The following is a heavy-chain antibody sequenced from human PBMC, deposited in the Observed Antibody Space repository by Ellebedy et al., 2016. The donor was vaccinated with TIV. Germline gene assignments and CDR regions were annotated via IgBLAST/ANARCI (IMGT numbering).Heavy chain of an antibody. D-gene: IGHD3-22*01. Sequence: GGSLRLXXAASGFTFSSYAMSWVRQAPGKGLEWVAVISYDGSNKYYADSMKGRFTISRDNSKNTLYLQMNSLRAEDTAVYYCARGGGFPNYYDSSGYSHFFDYWGQGTLVTVSS. V-gene: IGHV3-30-3*01. J-gene: IGHJ4*02. CDR3: ARGGGFPNYYDSSGYSHFFDY. CDR2: ISYDGSNK. CDR1: GFTFSSYA.